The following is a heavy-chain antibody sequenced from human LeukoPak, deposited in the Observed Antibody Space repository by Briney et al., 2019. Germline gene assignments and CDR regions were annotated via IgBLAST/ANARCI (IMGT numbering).Heavy chain of an antibody. V-gene: IGHV4-61*01. CDR3: ARHATGGGYPEMFDY. CDR2: IYYSGST. J-gene: IGHJ4*02. CDR1: GGSVSSSSYY. Sequence: KPSETLSLTCTVSGGSVSSSSYYWSWIRQPPGKGLEWIGYIYYSGSTNYYPSLKSRVTISVDTSKNQFSLKLSSVTAADTAVYYCARHATGGGYPEMFDYWGQGTLVTVSS. D-gene: IGHD5-12*01.